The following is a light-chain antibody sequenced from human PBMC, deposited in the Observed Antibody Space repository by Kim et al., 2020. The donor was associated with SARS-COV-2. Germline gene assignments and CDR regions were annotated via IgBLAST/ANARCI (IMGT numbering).Light chain of an antibody. CDR3: TAWDDSLNGWE. V-gene: IGLV1-44*01. CDR2: SDN. J-gene: IGLJ3*02. Sequence: QKVTISCSGCSSNIGSTTVNWSRQLPGTSPKHLIYSDNQRPSAVPGRFSSSKSGTSASLAISGLQSGDETDCYCTAWDDSLNGWELGGGTQLTVL. CDR1: SSNIGSTT.